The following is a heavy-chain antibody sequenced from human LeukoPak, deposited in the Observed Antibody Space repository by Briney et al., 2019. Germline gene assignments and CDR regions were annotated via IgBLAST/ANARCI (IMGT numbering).Heavy chain of an antibody. CDR3: ARRLSYYDSSGYYASAWFDP. V-gene: IGHV4-4*09. J-gene: IGHJ5*02. Sequence: PSETLSLTCTVSGGSISSYYWSWIRQPPGKGLEGFGYIYTSGSSNYNPSLKSRVTISVDTSKNQFSLKLSSVTAAVTAVYYCARRLSYYDSSGYYASAWFDPWGQGTLVTVSS. CDR1: GGSISSYY. D-gene: IGHD3-22*01. CDR2: IYTSGSS.